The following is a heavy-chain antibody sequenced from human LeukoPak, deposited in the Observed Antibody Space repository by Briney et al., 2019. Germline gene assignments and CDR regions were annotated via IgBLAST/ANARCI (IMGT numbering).Heavy chain of an antibody. Sequence: AETLSLTCTVSGGSISSYYWSWLRQPAGKGLEWIGRIYASGNTNYNPSLKSRVTMSVDTSQNLFALKLSSVTAADTAVYYCARQGVATAIDYWGQGTLVTVS. D-gene: IGHD2-21*02. CDR1: GGSISSYY. J-gene: IGHJ4*02. V-gene: IGHV4-4*07. CDR3: ARQGVATAIDY. CDR2: IYASGNT.